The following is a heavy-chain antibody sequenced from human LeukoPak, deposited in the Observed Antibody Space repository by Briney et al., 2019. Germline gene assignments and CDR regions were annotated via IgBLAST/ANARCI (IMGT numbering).Heavy chain of an antibody. CDR2: INHSGST. D-gene: IGHD3-22*01. J-gene: IGHJ4*02. CDR3: ARPDYYDSSGFKDN. CDR1: GGSFSGYY. V-gene: IGHV4-34*01. Sequence: SSETLSLTCAVYGGSFSGYYWSRIRQPPGKGLEWIGEINHSGSTNYNPSLKSRVTISVDTSKNQFSLKLSSVTAADTAVYYCARPDYYDSSGFKDNWGQGTLVTVSS.